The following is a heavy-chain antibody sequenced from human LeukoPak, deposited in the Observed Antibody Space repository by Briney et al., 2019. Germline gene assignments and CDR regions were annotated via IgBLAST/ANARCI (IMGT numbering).Heavy chain of an antibody. CDR2: IWYDGSNK. J-gene: IGHJ4*02. V-gene: IGHV3-33*01. CDR1: GFTFSSYG. Sequence: GGSLRLSCAASGFTFSSYGMHWVRQAPGKGLEWVAVIWYDGSNKYYADSVKGRFTISKDNAKNSLYLQMNSLRAEDTAVYYCAREDHSKYEYWGQGTLVTVSS. CDR3: AREDHSKYEY. D-gene: IGHD4-11*01.